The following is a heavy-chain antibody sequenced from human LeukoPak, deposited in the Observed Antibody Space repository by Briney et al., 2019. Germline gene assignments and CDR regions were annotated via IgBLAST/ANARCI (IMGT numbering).Heavy chain of an antibody. V-gene: IGHV4-39*01. CDR3: VCAAGYYYYGMDV. D-gene: IGHD6-25*01. J-gene: IGHJ6*02. Sequence: PSETLSLTCTVSGGSISSSSYYWGWIRQPPGKGLEWIGSIYYSGSTYYNPSLKSRVTISVDTSKNQFSLKLSSVTAADTAVYYCVCAAGYYYYGMDVWGQGTTVTVSS. CDR2: IYYSGST. CDR1: GGSISSSSYY.